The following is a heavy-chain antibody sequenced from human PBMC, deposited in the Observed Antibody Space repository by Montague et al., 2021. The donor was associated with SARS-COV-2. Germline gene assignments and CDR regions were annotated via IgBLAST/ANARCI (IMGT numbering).Heavy chain of an antibody. V-gene: IGHV3-7*01. Sequence: SLRLSCAASGFPFSNYWMTWVRQAPGKGLEWVANIKQDESEKYYXDSVKGRFTISRDNAEKSLYLHMSRLRGEDTAIYYCARDRTPPYGKSWYEEYYYYAMDVWGRGTTVIVSS. CDR2: IKQDESEK. J-gene: IGHJ6*02. CDR3: ARDRTPPYGKSWYEEYYYYAMDV. CDR1: GFPFSNYW. D-gene: IGHD6-13*01.